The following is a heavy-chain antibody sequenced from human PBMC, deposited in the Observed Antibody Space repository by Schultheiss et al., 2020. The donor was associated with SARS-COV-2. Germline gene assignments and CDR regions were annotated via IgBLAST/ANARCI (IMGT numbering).Heavy chain of an antibody. J-gene: IGHJ3*02. CDR3: ARESHVVVAIHAFDI. V-gene: IGHV3-33*01. CDR2: IWSDGSNK. D-gene: IGHD2-21*01. Sequence: GESLKISCAASGFTFSSYDIHWVRQAPGKGLEWVADIWSDGSNKYYAESVKGRFTISRDNSKNTLYLQMNNLRVEDTAVYYCARESHVVVAIHAFDIWGRGTMVTVSS. CDR1: GFTFSSYD.